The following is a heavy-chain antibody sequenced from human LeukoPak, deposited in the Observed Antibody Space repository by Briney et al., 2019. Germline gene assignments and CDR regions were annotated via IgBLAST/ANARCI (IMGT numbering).Heavy chain of an antibody. CDR1: GFTFSSYW. D-gene: IGHD3-3*01. V-gene: IGHV3-74*01. CDR2: INSDGSST. CDR3: AKDQSNYDFWSGFDY. J-gene: IGHJ4*02. Sequence: GGSLRLSCAASGFTFSSYWMHWVRQAPGKGLVWVSRINSDGSSTSYADSVKGRFTISRDNAKNTLYLQMNSLRAEDTAVYYCAKDQSNYDFWSGFDYWGQGTLVTVSS.